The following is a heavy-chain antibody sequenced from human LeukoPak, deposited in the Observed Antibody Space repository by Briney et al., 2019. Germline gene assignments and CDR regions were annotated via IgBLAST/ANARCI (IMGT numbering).Heavy chain of an antibody. CDR2: IYPGDSDT. CDR1: GYSFTSYW. CDR3: ARLVFAAATISPFDY. D-gene: IGHD6-13*01. J-gene: IGHJ4*02. V-gene: IGHV5-51*01. Sequence: PGESLKISCKGSGYSFTSYWIGWVRQMPGKGLEWMGTIYPGDSDTRYSPSFQGQVTISADKSISTAYLQWSSLKASDTAMYYCARLVFAAATISPFDYWGQGTLVTVSS.